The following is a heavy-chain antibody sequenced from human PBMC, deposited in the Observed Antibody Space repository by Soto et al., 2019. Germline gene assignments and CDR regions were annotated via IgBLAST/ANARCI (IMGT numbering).Heavy chain of an antibody. CDR1: GGSISSSRHD. V-gene: IGHV4-39*01. J-gene: IGHJ5*02. Sequence: ETLSLTCTVSGGSISSSRHDWGWIRQPPGKGLEWIGSIYYSGTTYYNPSLKSRVTISVDTSKNQFSLKLTSVTAADTAVYYCATQEVGGSYVYTFDPWGQGTLVTVSS. CDR2: IYYSGTT. CDR3: ATQEVGGSYVYTFDP. D-gene: IGHD1-26*01.